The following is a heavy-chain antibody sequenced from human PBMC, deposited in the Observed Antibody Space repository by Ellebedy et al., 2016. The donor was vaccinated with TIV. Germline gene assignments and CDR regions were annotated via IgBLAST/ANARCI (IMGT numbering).Heavy chain of an antibody. J-gene: IGHJ4*02. V-gene: IGHV3-30*18. CDR1: GFVFSAYG. CDR2: LSYDGSNK. Sequence: GESLKISXVASGFVFSAYGIRWVRQAPGKGLEWVGLLSYDGSNKFYGDSVKGRFTMSRDNSKNTLYLEMTSLRPEDTAVYYCAKSGETYGDYPYSDTWGRGTLVTVSS. CDR3: AKSGETYGDYPYSDT. D-gene: IGHD4-17*01.